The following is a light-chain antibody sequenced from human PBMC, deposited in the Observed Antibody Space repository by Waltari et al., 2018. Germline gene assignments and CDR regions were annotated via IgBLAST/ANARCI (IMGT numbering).Light chain of an antibody. CDR3: QHLNSYPVT. CDR1: QIISGW. CDR2: KAS. Sequence: DIQMTQSPSTLSASVGDRVTITCRASQIISGWLAWYQQQPGKAPKLLIHKASVLESGVPSRFSGSGSGSGIEFTLTISSLQPDDFATYHCQHLNSYPVTFGQGTKLEIK. J-gene: IGKJ2*01. V-gene: IGKV1-5*03.